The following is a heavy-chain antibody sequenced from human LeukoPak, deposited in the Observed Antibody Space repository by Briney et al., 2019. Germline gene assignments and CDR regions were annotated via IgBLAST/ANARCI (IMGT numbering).Heavy chain of an antibody. CDR1: GFTFGTHS. D-gene: IGHD4-17*01. V-gene: IGHV3-21*01. CDR2: ITRDSIYT. CDR3: ARDPYNGYYGDDYYYYMDV. J-gene: IGHJ6*03. Sequence: GGSLRLSCLASGFTFGTHSMSWVRQTPGKGLEWVSSITRDSIYTFYADSVRGRFTISRDNAKNLLSLQMNSLRAEDTAVYYCARDPYNGYYGDDYYYYMDVWGKGTTVTISS.